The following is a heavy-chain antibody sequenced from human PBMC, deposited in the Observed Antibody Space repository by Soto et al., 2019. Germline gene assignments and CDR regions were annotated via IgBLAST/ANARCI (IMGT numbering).Heavy chain of an antibody. Sequence: SETLSLTCTVSGGSISSGGYYWSWIRQHPGKGLEWIGYIYYSGSTYYNPSLKSRVTISVDTSKNQFSLKLSSVTAADTAVYYCARDPAGTNYYYGMDVWGQGTTVTVSS. J-gene: IGHJ6*02. CDR2: IYYSGST. CDR1: GGSISSGGYY. V-gene: IGHV4-31*03. CDR3: ARDPAGTNYYYGMDV. D-gene: IGHD6-13*01.